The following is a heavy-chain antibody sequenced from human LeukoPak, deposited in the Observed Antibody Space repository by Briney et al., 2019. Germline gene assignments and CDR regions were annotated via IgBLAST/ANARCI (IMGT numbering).Heavy chain of an antibody. CDR3: TKETSSSFDY. V-gene: IGHV3-23*01. D-gene: IGHD6-6*01. J-gene: IGHJ4*02. CDR1: GFTFSSYA. CDR2: ISNGGST. Sequence: GGSLRLSCAASGFTFSSYAMNWVRQARGKGLEWVSGISNGGSTYYADSVKGRFTISRDYFQNTLYLQMNSLRAEDTAVYYCTKETSSSFDYWGQGTLVTVSS.